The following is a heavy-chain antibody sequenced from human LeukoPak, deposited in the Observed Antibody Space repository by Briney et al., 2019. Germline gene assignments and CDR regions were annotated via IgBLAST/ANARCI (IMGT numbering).Heavy chain of an antibody. J-gene: IGHJ4*02. D-gene: IGHD6-6*01. CDR2: IYTSGST. V-gene: IGHV4-61*02. CDR1: GGSLSSGSYY. Sequence: PSQTLSLTCTVSGGSLSSGSYYWSWIRQPAGKGLEWIGRIYTSGSTNYNPSLKSRVTISVDTSKNQFSLKLSSVTAADTAVYYCAREPYDPYSSSPLGLDYWGQGTLVTVSS. CDR3: AREPYDPYSSSPLGLDY.